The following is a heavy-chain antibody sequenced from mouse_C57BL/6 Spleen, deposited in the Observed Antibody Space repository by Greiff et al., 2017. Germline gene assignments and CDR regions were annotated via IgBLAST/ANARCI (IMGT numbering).Heavy chain of an antibody. CDR1: GFTFSDYY. D-gene: IGHD2-2*01. V-gene: IGHV5-16*01. CDR3: ARYGYDGDFDY. CDR2: INYDGSST. J-gene: IGHJ2*01. Sequence: EVHLVESEGGLVQPGSSMKLSCTASGFTFSDYYMDWVRQVPEKGLEWVENINYDGSSTYYLYYFKSRFIISRDNAKNILYLQMSSLKSEDTATDYCARYGYDGDFDYWGQGTTLTVSS.